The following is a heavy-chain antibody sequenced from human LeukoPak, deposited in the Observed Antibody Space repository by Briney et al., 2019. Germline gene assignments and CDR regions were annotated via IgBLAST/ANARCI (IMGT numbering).Heavy chain of an antibody. CDR3: ARGSRRQQLVLARYYFDY. CDR2: INPNSGGT. Sequence: VASVKVSCKASGYTFTGYYMHWVRQAPGQGLEWMGWINPNSGGTNYAQKFQGRVTMTRDTSISTAYMELSRLRSDDTAVYYCARGSRRQQLVLARYYFDYWGQGTLVTVSS. D-gene: IGHD6-13*01. CDR1: GYTFTGYY. J-gene: IGHJ4*02. V-gene: IGHV1-2*02.